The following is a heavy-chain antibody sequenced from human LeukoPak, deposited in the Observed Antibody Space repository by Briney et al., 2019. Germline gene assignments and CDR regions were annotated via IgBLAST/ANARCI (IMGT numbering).Heavy chain of an antibody. Sequence: SQTLSLTCTVSGGSISSGGYYWSWIRQHPGTGLEWIGYIYYSGSTYYNPSLKSRVTISVDTSKNQFSLKLSSVTAADTAVYYCARAGLYCSSTSCYTSGYYMDVWGKGTTVTVSS. J-gene: IGHJ6*03. D-gene: IGHD2-2*02. CDR2: IYYSGST. V-gene: IGHV4-31*03. CDR1: GGSISSGGYY. CDR3: ARAGLYCSSTSCYTSGYYMDV.